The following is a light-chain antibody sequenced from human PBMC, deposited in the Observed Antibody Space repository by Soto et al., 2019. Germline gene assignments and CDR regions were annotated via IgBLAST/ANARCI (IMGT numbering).Light chain of an antibody. J-gene: IGLJ1*01. CDR2: SND. CDR1: SXNIGSHI. V-gene: IGLV1-44*01. Sequence: QSVLTQPPSASGTPGQRVTVSCSGSSXNIGSHIVNWYQQLPGTAPKLLIYSNDQRPSGVPDRFSGSKSGTSASLAISGLRSEDEADYYCATWDDGLNGHVFGTGTKVTVL. CDR3: ATWDDGLNGHV.